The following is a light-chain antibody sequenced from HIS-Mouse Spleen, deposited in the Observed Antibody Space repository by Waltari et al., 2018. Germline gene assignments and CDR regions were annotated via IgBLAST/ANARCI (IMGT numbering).Light chain of an antibody. CDR2: DDS. V-gene: IGLV3-21*03. CDR1: NLGRKH. CDR3: QVWDSSSDHVV. J-gene: IGLJ2*01. Sequence: SYVLTQPPSVSVAPGKTARITCGGNNLGRKHGHWYQQKPGQAPLLVVYDDSDRPSGIPERFSGSNSGNTATLTISRVEAGDEADYYCQVWDSSSDHVVFGGGTKLTVL.